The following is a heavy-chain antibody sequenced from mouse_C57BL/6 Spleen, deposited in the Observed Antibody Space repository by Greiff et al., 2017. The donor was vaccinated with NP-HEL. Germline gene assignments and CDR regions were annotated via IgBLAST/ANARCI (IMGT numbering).Heavy chain of an antibody. D-gene: IGHD2-3*01. Sequence: QVQLKQPGAELVKPGASVKMSCKASGYTFTSYWITWVKQRPGQGLEWIGDIYPGSGSTNYNEKFKSKATLTVDTSTSTAYMQLSSLTSEDSAVYYCARYDGYWAWFAYWGQGTLVTVSA. V-gene: IGHV1-55*01. CDR1: GYTFTSYW. J-gene: IGHJ3*01. CDR2: IYPGSGST. CDR3: ARYDGYWAWFAY.